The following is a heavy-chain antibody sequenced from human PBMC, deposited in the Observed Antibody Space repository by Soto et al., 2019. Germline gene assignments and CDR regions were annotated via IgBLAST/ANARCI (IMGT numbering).Heavy chain of an antibody. V-gene: IGHV1-18*01. Sequence: ASVKVSCKASGYTFTSYGISWVRQAPGQGLEWMGWISAYNGNTNYAQKLQGRVTMTTDTSTSTAYMELRSLRSDDTAVYYCARRIIGSSSVHWFDPWGQGTLVTSPQ. CDR3: ARRIIGSSSVHWFDP. CDR2: ISAYNGNT. J-gene: IGHJ5*02. D-gene: IGHD6-6*01. CDR1: GYTFTSYG.